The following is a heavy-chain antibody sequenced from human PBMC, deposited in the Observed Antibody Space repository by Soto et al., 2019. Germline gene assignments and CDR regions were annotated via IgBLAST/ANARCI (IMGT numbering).Heavy chain of an antibody. V-gene: IGHV1-3*05. CDR2: INAGNGNT. J-gene: IGHJ4*02. Sequence: QVQLVQSGAEEKKPGASVKVSCKASGYTFTGYAMHWVRQAPGQRLEWMGWINAGNGNTKYSQKCQARVTMTRDTSASTAYMELSSLRSEDTAVYYCARAVAVAADFDSWGQGTLVTVSS. D-gene: IGHD6-19*01. CDR1: GYTFTGYA. CDR3: ARAVAVAADFDS.